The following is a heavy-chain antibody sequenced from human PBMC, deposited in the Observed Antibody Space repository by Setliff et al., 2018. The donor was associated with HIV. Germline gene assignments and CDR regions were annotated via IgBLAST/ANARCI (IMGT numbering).Heavy chain of an antibody. J-gene: IGHJ3*02. V-gene: IGHV4-38-2*01. CDR3: GRVAGYCAPSRCYGYNAFDI. CDR2: IYHTGKT. D-gene: IGHD2-15*01. CDR1: GYAISSGYY. Sequence: PSETLSLTCAVSGYAISSGYYWGWIRQPPEKGLEWIGTIYHTGKTYYNSSLNSRVTIAVDTSKDQFSLNLSTVTAADTAVYYCGRVAGYCAPSRCYGYNAFDIWGPGTMVTVSS.